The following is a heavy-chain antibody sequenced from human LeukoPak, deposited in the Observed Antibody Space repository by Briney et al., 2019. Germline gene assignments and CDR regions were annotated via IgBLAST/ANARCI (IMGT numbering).Heavy chain of an antibody. CDR3: ARDPSGVIPNDY. J-gene: IGHJ4*02. V-gene: IGHV1-18*01. CDR2: ISVYNGNT. D-gene: IGHD2-21*01. CDR1: GYTFTSYS. Sequence: ASVKVSCKASGYTFTSYSITWVRQAPGQGLEWMGWISVYNGNTNYARKVQGRVTMTTDTSTSTAYMELRSLRSDDTAVYYCARDPSGVIPNDYWGQGTLVIVSS.